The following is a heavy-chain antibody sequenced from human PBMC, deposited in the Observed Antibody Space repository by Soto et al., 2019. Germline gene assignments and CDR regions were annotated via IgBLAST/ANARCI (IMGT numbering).Heavy chain of an antibody. V-gene: IGHV3-23*01. CDR3: ATVFYYYASSGYYYFDY. D-gene: IGHD3-22*01. CDR2: ISGSGSTI. Sequence: GGSLRLSCAASGFTFSSYAVSWVRQAPGKGPEWISSISGSGSTIYYADSVKGRFTISRDNSKNTLYLQMSSLRAEDTAVYYCATVFYYYASSGYYYFDYWGQGTLVTVSS. J-gene: IGHJ4*02. CDR1: GFTFSSYA.